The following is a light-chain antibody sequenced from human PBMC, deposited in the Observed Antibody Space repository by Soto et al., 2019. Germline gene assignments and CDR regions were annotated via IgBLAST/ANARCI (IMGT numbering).Light chain of an antibody. CDR3: SSYTGSTTLGV. V-gene: IGLV2-14*01. Sequence: QSVLAQPASVSGSPGQSITISCTGTSSDVGRYDYVSWYQQYPGNAPKLIIYAVSNRPSGVSNRFSGSKSGNTASLTISGLQAEDEADYYCSSYTGSTTLGVFGGGTQLTVL. CDR2: AVS. CDR1: SSDVGRYDY. J-gene: IGLJ3*02.